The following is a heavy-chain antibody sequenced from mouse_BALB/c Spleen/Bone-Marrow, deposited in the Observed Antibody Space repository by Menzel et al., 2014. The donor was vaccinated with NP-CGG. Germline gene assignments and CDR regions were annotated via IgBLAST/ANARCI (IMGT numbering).Heavy chain of an antibody. V-gene: IGHV4-1*02. D-gene: IGHD1-1*01. CDR3: ARLNYYGNLSV. J-gene: IGHJ1*01. CDR1: GFDFSRYW. CDR2: INPDSSTI. Sequence: EVQLQQSGGGLVQPGGSLKLSCAASGFDFSRYWMSWVRQAPGKGLEWIGEINPDSSTINYTPSLKDKFIISRDNAKNTLYLQMSKVRSEDTALYYCARLNYYGNLSVWGAGTTVTVSS.